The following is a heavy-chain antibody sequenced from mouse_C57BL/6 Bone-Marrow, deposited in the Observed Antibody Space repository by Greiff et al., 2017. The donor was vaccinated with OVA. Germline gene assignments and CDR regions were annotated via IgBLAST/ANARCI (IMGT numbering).Heavy chain of an antibody. D-gene: IGHD4-1*01. Sequence: VQLQQSGAELARPGASVKLSCKASGYTFTSYGISWVKQRTGQGLEWIGEIYPRSGNTYYNEKFKGNATLTADKSSSTAYMELRSLTSEDSAVYFCARKELGRFAYWGQGTLVTVSA. J-gene: IGHJ3*01. CDR1: GYTFTSYG. CDR3: ARKELGRFAY. CDR2: IYPRSGNT. V-gene: IGHV1-81*01.